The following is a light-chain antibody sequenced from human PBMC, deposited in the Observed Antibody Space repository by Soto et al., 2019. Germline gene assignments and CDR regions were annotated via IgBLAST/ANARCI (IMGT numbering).Light chain of an antibody. CDR2: GAS. CDR1: QSIRSN. Sequence: EIVMTQSPPTLSVSPGERAALSCRASQSIRSNLAWYQQKPGQAPRLLIYGASTRATGIPARFSGSGSGTDFTLTISRLEPEDFAVYYCHQYGASPWTFGQGTKVDIK. V-gene: IGKV3D-15*01. CDR3: HQYGASPWT. J-gene: IGKJ1*01.